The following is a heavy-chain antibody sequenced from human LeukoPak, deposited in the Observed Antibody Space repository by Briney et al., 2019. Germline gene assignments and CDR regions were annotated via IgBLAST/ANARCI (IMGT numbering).Heavy chain of an antibody. V-gene: IGHV4-39*07. CDR2: IYYSGST. CDR1: GGSISSSSYY. J-gene: IGHJ4*02. CDR3: ARVVDY. Sequence: PSETLSLTCTVSGGSISSSSYYWGWIRQPPGKGLEWIGSIYYSGSTYYNPSLKRRVTISVDTSKNQFSLKLSSLTAEATAVYYCARVVDYWGQGTLVTVSS.